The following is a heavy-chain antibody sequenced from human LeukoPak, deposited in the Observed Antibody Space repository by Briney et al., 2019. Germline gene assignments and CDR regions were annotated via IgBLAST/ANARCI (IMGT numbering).Heavy chain of an antibody. CDR2: INYRGAT. CDR3: ARGLDDDSSQSDAFDI. Sequence: PSETLSLTCTVSGGAISGYVWSWIRQPPGKGLEWIGYINYRGATKYNFSLKSRVTISVDRSKNQFSLILSSVTAAGTAVYYCARGLDDDSSQSDAFDIWGQGTMVTVSS. V-gene: IGHV4-59*01. J-gene: IGHJ3*02. D-gene: IGHD3-22*01. CDR1: GGAISGYV.